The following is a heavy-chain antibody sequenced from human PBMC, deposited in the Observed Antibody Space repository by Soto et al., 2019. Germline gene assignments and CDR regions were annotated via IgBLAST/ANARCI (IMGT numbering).Heavy chain of an antibody. CDR1: GFTFSSYA. CDR2: ISGSGGST. J-gene: IGHJ3*02. Sequence: GGSLRLSCAASGFTFSSYAMSWVRQAPGKGLEWVSAISGSGGSTYYADSVKGRFTISRDNSKNTLYLQMNSLRAEDTAVYYCAKVGGCSGGSCRYFDAFDIWGQGTMVTVSS. D-gene: IGHD2-15*01. CDR3: AKVGGCSGGSCRYFDAFDI. V-gene: IGHV3-23*01.